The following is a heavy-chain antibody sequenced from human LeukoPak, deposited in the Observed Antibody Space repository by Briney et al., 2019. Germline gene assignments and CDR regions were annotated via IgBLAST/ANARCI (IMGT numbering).Heavy chain of an antibody. Sequence: PGGSLRLSCAASGFTFSNSAMNWVRQAPGKGLEWVSYISSSGTTIYYPDSVKGRFTVSRDNAKNSLYLQMNSLRAEDTAVYYCARVREIVNLDYWGQGTLVTVSS. CDR3: ARVREIVNLDY. D-gene: IGHD3-22*01. CDR2: ISSSGTTI. CDR1: GFTFSNSA. J-gene: IGHJ4*02. V-gene: IGHV3-48*04.